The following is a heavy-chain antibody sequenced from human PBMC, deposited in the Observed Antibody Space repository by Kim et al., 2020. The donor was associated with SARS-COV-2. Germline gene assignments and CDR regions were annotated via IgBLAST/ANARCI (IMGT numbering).Heavy chain of an antibody. CDR1: GFTFSSYG. CDR2: IWYDGSKK. CDR3: ARGNPPQGGNGVCYDY. V-gene: IGHV3-33*01. Sequence: GGSLRLSCAASGFTFSSYGMHWVRQAPGKGLEWIAVIWYDGSKKVYVDSVKGRFTISRDDSKNTLHLQMSSLRAEDTAVYYCARGNPPQGGNGVCYDYWG. J-gene: IGHJ4*01. D-gene: IGHD2-8*01.